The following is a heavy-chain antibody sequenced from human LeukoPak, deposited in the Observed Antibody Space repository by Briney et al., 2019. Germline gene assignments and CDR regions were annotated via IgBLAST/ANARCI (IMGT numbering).Heavy chain of an antibody. CDR1: GFAFSSYG. D-gene: IGHD1-26*01. V-gene: IGHV3-21*01. CDR3: ARDCSGSPTHFDY. J-gene: IGHJ4*02. CDR2: ISSSSSYI. Sequence: PGGSLRLSCAASGFAFSSYGMHWVRQAPGKGLEWVSSISSSSSYIYYADSVKGRFTISRDNAKNSLYLQMNSLRAEDTAVYYCARDCSGSPTHFDYWGQGTLATVSS.